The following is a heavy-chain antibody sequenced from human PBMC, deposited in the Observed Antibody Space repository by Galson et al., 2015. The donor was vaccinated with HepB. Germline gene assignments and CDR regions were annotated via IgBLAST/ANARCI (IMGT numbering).Heavy chain of an antibody. D-gene: IGHD6-19*01. CDR3: ARGLISSSGFYYNYYGMNV. Sequence: SVKVSCKASGYTFSSYDINWVRQATGQGLEWMGWMNPKSGNTGYAQKFQGRVTMTRNTSRSTAYMELSSLRSEDTAVYYCARGLISSSGFYYNYYGMNVWGQGTTVTVSS. CDR1: GYTFSSYD. V-gene: IGHV1-8*01. J-gene: IGHJ6*02. CDR2: MNPKSGNT.